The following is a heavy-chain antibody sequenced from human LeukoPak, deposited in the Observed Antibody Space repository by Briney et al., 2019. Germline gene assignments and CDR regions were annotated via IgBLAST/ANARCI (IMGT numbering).Heavy chain of an antibody. V-gene: IGHV1-46*01. CDR2: IYPRDGST. CDR1: GYTFTSNY. Sequence: ASVKASCKASGYTFTSNYIHWVRQAPGQGLEWMGMIYPRDGSTSYAQKFQGRVTVTRDTSTSTVHMELSGLRSEDTAVYYCARDHEGFDYWGQGTLVTASS. J-gene: IGHJ4*02. CDR3: ARDHEGFDY.